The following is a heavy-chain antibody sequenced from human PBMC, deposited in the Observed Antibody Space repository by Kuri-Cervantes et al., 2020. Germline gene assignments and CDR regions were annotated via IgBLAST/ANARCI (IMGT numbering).Heavy chain of an antibody. Sequence: GESLKISCTASGFTFKNYGMTWVRQAPGKGLEWVSGISGSGVDTYYADSVKGRFAISRDNSKSTLYLQMNSLRAEDTAVYYCAKDSLPRITVAGDSYWGQGTLVTVSS. CDR2: ISGSGVDT. V-gene: IGHV3-23*01. J-gene: IGHJ4*02. CDR1: GFTFKNYG. D-gene: IGHD6-19*01. CDR3: AKDSLPRITVAGDSY.